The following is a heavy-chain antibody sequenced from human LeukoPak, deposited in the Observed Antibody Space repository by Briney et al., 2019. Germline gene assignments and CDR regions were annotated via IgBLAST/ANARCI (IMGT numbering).Heavy chain of an antibody. CDR3: AIEDVDITVATSGAFDI. V-gene: IGHV3-74*01. D-gene: IGHD6-19*01. CDR2: IIRDGSST. CDR1: GFTFNRFW. Sequence: GGSLRLSCAASGFTFNRFWMHWVRQAPGKGLVWVSRIIRDGSSTNYADSVKGRFTNCRDNAKNKLYLQMNSLRAEDMALYYCAIEDVDITVATSGAFDIWGQGTMVTVSS. J-gene: IGHJ3*02.